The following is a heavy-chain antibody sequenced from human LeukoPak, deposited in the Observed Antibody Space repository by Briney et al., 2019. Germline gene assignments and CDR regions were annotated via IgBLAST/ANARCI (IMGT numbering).Heavy chain of an antibody. J-gene: IGHJ5*02. Sequence: GGSLRLSCPASVFTFSNYALSWVRQAPGAGREGVSTFSGSGDRTFYADSVKGRSTISRDNSKNTLDLQMNSLRAEDTAVYYCAKTYYYVSGSFSPWGQGTLVTVTS. D-gene: IGHD3-10*01. CDR3: AKTYYYVSGSFSP. V-gene: IGHV3-23*01. CDR1: VFTFSNYA. CDR2: FSGSGDRT.